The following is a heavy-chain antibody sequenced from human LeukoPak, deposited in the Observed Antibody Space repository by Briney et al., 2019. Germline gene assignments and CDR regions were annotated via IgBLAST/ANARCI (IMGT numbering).Heavy chain of an antibody. CDR1: GFTVISYE. D-gene: IGHD2-2*01. V-gene: IGHV3-48*03. CDR3: VVVCDY. CDR2: ISSIGSTI. Sequence: LPGRCLRPSCAAAGFTVISYEVNWFRHAPGKGLEWVSYISSIGSTIYYADSVDERFNINRHNAKKSLYLQINSLRAEYTAVYYCVVVCDYWGQGTLVTVSS. J-gene: IGHJ4*02.